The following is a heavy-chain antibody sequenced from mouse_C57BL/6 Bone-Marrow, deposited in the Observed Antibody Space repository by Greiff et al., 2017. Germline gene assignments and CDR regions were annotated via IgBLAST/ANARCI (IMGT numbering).Heavy chain of an antibody. Sequence: VQLQQSGPELVKPGASVKISCKASGYAFSSSWMNWVKQRPGKGLEWIGRIYPGDGDTNYNGKFKGKATLTADKSSSTAYMQLSSLTSEDSAVYFCARYPRGYFDYWGQGTTLTVSS. CDR3: ARYPRGYFDY. V-gene: IGHV1-82*01. J-gene: IGHJ2*01. CDR1: GYAFSSSW. CDR2: IYPGDGDT.